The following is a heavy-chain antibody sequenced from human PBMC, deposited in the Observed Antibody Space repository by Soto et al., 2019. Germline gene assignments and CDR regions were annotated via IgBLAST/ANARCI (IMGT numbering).Heavy chain of an antibody. D-gene: IGHD6-25*01. CDR2: ISYDGSNK. CDR3: AKGAHLTAYGMDV. V-gene: IGHV3-30*18. CDR1: GFTFSSYG. Sequence: PGGSLRLSCAASGFTFSSYGMHWVRQAPGKGLEWVAVISYDGSNKYYADSVKGRFTISRDNSKNTLYLQMNSLRAEDTAVYYSAKGAHLTAYGMDVWGQGTTVTVSS. J-gene: IGHJ6*02.